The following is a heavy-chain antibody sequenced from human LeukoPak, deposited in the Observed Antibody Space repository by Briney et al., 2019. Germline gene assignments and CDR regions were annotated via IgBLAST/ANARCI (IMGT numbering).Heavy chain of an antibody. J-gene: IGHJ3*02. CDR1: GGSISNYY. V-gene: IGHV4-59*08. D-gene: IGHD2-15*01. Sequence: SETLSLTCPVSGGSISNYYWSWIRQPPGKGLEWIGYIYSSGSTNYNPSLKSRVTMSVDTSKNQFSLKLSSVTAADTAVYYCARISYSDAFDIWGQGTMVTVSS. CDR2: IYSSGST. CDR3: ARISYSDAFDI.